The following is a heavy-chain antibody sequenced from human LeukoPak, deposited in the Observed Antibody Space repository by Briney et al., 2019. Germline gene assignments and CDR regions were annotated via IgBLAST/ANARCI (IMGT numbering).Heavy chain of an antibody. J-gene: IGHJ4*02. V-gene: IGHV3-30*18. Sequence: GGSLRLSCAASGFTFSDYNMHWVRQAPGKGLEWVAVISYNGSNKYYADSVKGRFTISRDNSKNTLYLQMNSLTAEDTAVYYCAKVRWDNSGWYYLDNWGQGTLVTVSS. D-gene: IGHD6-19*01. CDR2: ISYNGSNK. CDR3: AKVRWDNSGWYYLDN. CDR1: GFTFSDYN.